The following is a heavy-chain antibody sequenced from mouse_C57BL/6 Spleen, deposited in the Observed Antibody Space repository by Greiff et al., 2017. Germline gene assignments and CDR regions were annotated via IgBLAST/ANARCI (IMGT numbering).Heavy chain of an antibody. Sequence: QVQLQQPGAELVMPGASVKLSCKASGYTFTSYWMHWVKQRPGQGLEWIGEIDPSDSYTNYNQKFKGKSPLTVDKSSSTAYMQLSSLAPEDSAVYYCARRAGITTVVDWFAYWGQGTLVTVSA. CDR1: GYTFTSYW. CDR2: IDPSDSYT. CDR3: ARRAGITTVVDWFAY. D-gene: IGHD1-1*01. V-gene: IGHV1-69*01. J-gene: IGHJ3*01.